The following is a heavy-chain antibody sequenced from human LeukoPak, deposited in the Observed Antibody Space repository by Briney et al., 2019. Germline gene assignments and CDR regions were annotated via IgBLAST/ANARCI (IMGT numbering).Heavy chain of an antibody. CDR1: GGSISSYY. D-gene: IGHD5-18*01. Sequence: KASETLSLTCTVSGGSISSYYWSWIRQPAGKGLEWIGRIYTSGSTNYNPSLKSRVTMSVDTSKNQFSLKLASVTAADRAIYYCAKGAGGFSYYNWFDPWGQGTLVTVSS. V-gene: IGHV4-4*07. J-gene: IGHJ5*02. CDR3: AKGAGGFSYYNWFDP. CDR2: IYTSGST.